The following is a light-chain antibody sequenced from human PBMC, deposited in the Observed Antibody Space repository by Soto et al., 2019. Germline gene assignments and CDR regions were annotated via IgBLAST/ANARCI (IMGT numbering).Light chain of an antibody. V-gene: IGKV3-15*01. CDR3: QQYSKWPMT. J-gene: IGKJ5*01. CDR1: QSVNSN. CDR2: GMS. Sequence: VMSQSPAVLSVTPRESATLSCRASQSVNSNYLAWYQQHPGQPPRLLIYGMSTRATGVPARFSGSGSGTEFSLTISSLQSEDFAAYYCQQYSKWPMTFGEGTRLDIK.